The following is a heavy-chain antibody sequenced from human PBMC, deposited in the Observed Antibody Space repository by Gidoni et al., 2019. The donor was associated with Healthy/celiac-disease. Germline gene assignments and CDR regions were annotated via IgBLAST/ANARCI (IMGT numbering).Heavy chain of an antibody. CDR1: GFTFSSYS. V-gene: IGHV3-48*02. Sequence: EVQLVESGGGLVQPGGSLSLSCAASGFTFSSYSMNWVRQAPGKGREWVSYISSSSSTIYYADSVKGRFTISRDNAKNSLYLQMNSLRDEDTAVYYCWGSYQDAFDIWGQGTMVTVSS. J-gene: IGHJ3*02. D-gene: IGHD1-26*01. CDR2: ISSSSSTI. CDR3: WGSYQDAFDI.